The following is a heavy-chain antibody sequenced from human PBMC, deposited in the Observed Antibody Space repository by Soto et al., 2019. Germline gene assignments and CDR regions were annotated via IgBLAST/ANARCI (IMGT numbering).Heavy chain of an antibody. D-gene: IGHD3-3*01. CDR1: GGSFSGYY. Sequence: ASETLSLTCAVYGGSFSGYYWSWIRQPPGKGLEWIGEINHSGSTNYNPSLKSRVTISVDTSKNQFSLKLSSVTAADTAVYYCARAPQPSLLFGVVIIWSDAFGIWGQGTMVT. CDR3: ARAPQPSLLFGVVIIWSDAFGI. J-gene: IGHJ3*02. V-gene: IGHV4-34*01. CDR2: INHSGST.